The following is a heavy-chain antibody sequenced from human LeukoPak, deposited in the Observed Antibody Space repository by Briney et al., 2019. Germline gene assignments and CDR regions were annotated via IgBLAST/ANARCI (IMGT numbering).Heavy chain of an antibody. Sequence: GGSLRLSCAASGFTFSSYAMSWVRQAPGKGLEWVSSISGGHVNTYYADSVKGRFTISRDNSKNTVYLQMNSLRAADTAVYYCAKEMKNNFDYWGQGTLVTVSS. CDR1: GFTFSSYA. D-gene: IGHD2/OR15-2a*01. CDR2: ISGGHVNT. CDR3: AKEMKNNFDY. J-gene: IGHJ4*02. V-gene: IGHV3-23*01.